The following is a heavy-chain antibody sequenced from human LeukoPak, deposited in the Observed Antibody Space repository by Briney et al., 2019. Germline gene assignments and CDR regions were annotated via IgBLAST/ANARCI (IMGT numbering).Heavy chain of an antibody. CDR2: IYGDGRT. V-gene: IGHV3-53*01. D-gene: IGHD3-3*01. J-gene: IGHJ4*02. CDR3: ARGRGLGVVSPYFDY. Sequence: GGSLRLSCVVSGFSVSNNYIIWVRQAPGNGLERVSVIYGDGRTSHSASVRGRFTISRDNSKNIVSLQMNNLRAEDTAVYYCARGRGLGVVSPYFDYWGQGTLVTVS. CDR1: GFSVSNNY.